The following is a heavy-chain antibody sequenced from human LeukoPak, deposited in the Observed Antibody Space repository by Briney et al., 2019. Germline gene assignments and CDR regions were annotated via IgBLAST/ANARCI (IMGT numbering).Heavy chain of an antibody. D-gene: IGHD6-13*01. CDR3: AKVEAAAGTEYFQH. J-gene: IGHJ1*01. V-gene: IGHV3-21*01. CDR2: ISSSSSYI. CDR1: GFTLSSYS. Sequence: GGSLRLSCAASGFTLSSYSMNWVRQAPGKGLEWVSSISSSSSYIYYADSVKGRFTISRDNAKNSLYLQMNSLRAEDTAVYYCAKVEAAAGTEYFQHWGQGTLVTVSS.